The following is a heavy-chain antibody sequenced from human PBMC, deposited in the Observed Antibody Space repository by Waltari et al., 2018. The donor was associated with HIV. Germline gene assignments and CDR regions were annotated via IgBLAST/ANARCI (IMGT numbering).Heavy chain of an antibody. CDR2: MSPNSGNT. D-gene: IGHD3-10*01. CDR3: ARGRVQVRGAMYYFDY. J-gene: IGHJ4*02. Sequence: QVQLVQSGAEVKKPGASVKVSCKASGYTFTSYDINWVRQATGQGLEWMGWMSPNSGNTGYPQKFQGRVTMTRNTSISTAYMELSSLRSEDTAVYYCARGRVQVRGAMYYFDYWGQGTLVTVSS. CDR1: GYTFTSYD. V-gene: IGHV1-8*01.